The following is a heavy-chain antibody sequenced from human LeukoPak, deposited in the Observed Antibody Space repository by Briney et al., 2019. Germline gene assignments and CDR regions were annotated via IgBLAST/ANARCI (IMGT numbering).Heavy chain of an antibody. CDR2: IYWNDDK. D-gene: IGHD3-22*01. J-gene: IGHJ5*02. CDR3: AHIRAYYYDSSGYYYLFDP. CDR1: GFSLSTSGVG. V-gene: IGHV2-5*01. Sequence: ESGPTLVNPTQTLTLTCTFSGFSLSTSGVGVGWIRQPPGKALEWLALIYWNDDKRYSPSLKSRLTITKDTSKNQVVLTMTNMDPVDTATYYCAHIRAYYYDSSGYYYLFDPWGQGTLVTVSS.